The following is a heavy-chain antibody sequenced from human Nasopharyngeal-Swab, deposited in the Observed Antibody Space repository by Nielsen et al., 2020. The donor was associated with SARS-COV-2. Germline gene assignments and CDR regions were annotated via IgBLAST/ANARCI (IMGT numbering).Heavy chain of an antibody. CDR1: GWSFSVYY. CDR3: ASWGSSWYGAFDY. V-gene: IGHV4-34*01. CDR2: INHSGST. Sequence: SETLSLTCAVYGWSFSVYYWSWIRQPPGKGLEWIGEINHSGSTNYNPSLKSRVTISVDTSKNQFSLKLSSVTAADTAVYYCASWGSSWYGAFDYWGQGTLVTVSS. J-gene: IGHJ4*02. D-gene: IGHD6-13*01.